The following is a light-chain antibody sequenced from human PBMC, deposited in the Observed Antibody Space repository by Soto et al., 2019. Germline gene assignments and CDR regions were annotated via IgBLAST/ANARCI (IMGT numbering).Light chain of an antibody. Sequence: DIQMTQSPSTLSASVGDIVTITCRASQSISSWLAWYQQKPGKAPKLLIYKASSLESGVPSRFSGSGSGTEFTLTISSLQPDDFATYYCQRYNSFPLTFGGGTKVEI. CDR2: KAS. V-gene: IGKV1-5*03. CDR1: QSISSW. J-gene: IGKJ4*01. CDR3: QRYNSFPLT.